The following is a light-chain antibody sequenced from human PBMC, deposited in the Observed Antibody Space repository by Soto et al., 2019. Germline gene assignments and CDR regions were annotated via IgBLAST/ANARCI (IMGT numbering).Light chain of an antibody. J-gene: IGKJ1*01. CDR2: GAS. Sequence: EIVMTQSPATLSVSPGERATLSCRASQSVSSNLAWYQQKPGQAPRLLIYGASTRATGIPARFSGSGSGTEFTLTISSLQSEGFAFYYCQQSNNWPQTFGQGTKVDIK. CDR1: QSVSSN. CDR3: QQSNNWPQT. V-gene: IGKV3-15*01.